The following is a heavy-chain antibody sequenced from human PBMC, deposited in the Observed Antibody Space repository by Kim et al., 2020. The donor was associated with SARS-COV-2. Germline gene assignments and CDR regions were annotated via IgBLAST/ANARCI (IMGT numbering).Heavy chain of an antibody. CDR1: GFPFRLSF. Sequence: GGSLRLSCAASGFPFRLSFLPFFRQAPGKGLVWVSRINGDGSGTTYADSVKGRFTISRDNAKNTLYLQMNSLRAEDTAVYYCARGGGYSYGPIDYWGQGTLVTVSS. J-gene: IGHJ4*02. D-gene: IGHD5-18*01. CDR2: INGDGSGT. V-gene: IGHV3-74*01. CDR3: ARGGGYSYGPIDY.